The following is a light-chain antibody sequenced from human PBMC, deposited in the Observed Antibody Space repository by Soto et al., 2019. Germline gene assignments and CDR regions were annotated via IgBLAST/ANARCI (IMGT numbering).Light chain of an antibody. CDR2: STS. Sequence: DIQRTQSPSSLAASVGDRVTITCRASQSIAGYLSWYPQRQGKAPKFXIYSTSHLHRGVPSLFRRSGAGTDCSRPINGLKHEDVSTALCPQSFSVPITFGQGTRLEIK. V-gene: IGKV1-39*01. CDR1: QSIAGY. J-gene: IGKJ5*01. CDR3: PQSFSVPIT.